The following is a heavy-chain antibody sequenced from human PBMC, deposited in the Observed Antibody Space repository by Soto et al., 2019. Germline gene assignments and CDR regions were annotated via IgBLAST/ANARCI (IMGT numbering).Heavy chain of an antibody. CDR3: ARAGRRQWLGAEYFQH. Sequence: QVQLQESGPGLVKPSETLSLTCTVSGGSISSYYWSWIRQPPGKGLEWIGYIYYSGSTNYNPSLKSRVTISVDTSKNQFSLKRSSVTAADTAVYYCARAGRRQWLGAEYFQHWGQGTLVTVSS. J-gene: IGHJ1*01. CDR2: IYYSGST. CDR1: GGSISSYY. D-gene: IGHD6-19*01. V-gene: IGHV4-59*01.